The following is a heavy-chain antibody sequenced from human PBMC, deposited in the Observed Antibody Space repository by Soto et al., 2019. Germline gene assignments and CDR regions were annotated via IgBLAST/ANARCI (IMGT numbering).Heavy chain of an antibody. CDR2: IYPGDSDT. CDR1: GYNFNRYW. CDR3: ARSLVNGTYEAFEI. Sequence: PGESLKISCKGSGYNFNRYWIGWVRQMPGKGLEWMGVIYPGDSDTRYSPSLQGQVTISADKSSSAAYLQWSSLQASDTATYYCARSLVNGTYEAFEIWGQGTMVTVSS. D-gene: IGHD6-13*01. V-gene: IGHV5-51*01. J-gene: IGHJ3*02.